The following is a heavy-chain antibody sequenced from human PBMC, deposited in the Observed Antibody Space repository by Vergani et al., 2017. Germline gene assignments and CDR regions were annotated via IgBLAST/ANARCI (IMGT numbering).Heavy chain of an antibody. D-gene: IGHD3-22*01. CDR1: GGSISTGISY. Sequence: QVQLQESGPGLVKPSQTLSLTCSVSGGSISTGISYWSWIRQPPGGALVWIGYISYLGTTYYNPSLESRISMSVDTSKNQFSLKLSSVTAADTAVYYCASNGYYCLDYWGRGTLVTVSS. CDR2: ISYLGTT. V-gene: IGHV4-30-4*08. CDR3: ASNGYYCLDY. J-gene: IGHJ4*02.